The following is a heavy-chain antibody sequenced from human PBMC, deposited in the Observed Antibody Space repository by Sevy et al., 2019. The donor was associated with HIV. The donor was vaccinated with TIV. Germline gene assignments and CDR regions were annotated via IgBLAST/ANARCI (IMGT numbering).Heavy chain of an antibody. D-gene: IGHD6-13*01. CDR1: GYTFTSYD. CDR3: ARANRDSSTFFYYYGMDV. V-gene: IGHV1-8*01. Sequence: ASVKVSCKTSGYTFTSYDINWVRQATGQGLEWMGWMNPDSGKRGYAQKFQGRVTMTTNTSISTAYMELRSLRSEDSADYYCARANRDSSTFFYYYGMDVWGQGTTVTVSS. J-gene: IGHJ6*02. CDR2: MNPDSGKR.